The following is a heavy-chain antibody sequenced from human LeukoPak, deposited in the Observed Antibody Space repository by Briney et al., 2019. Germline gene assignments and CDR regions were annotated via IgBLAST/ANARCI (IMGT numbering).Heavy chain of an antibody. CDR2: IYYSGST. V-gene: IGHV4-61*01. D-gene: IGHD1-26*01. Sequence: SETLSLTCTVSGGSVSSGSYYWSWIRQPPGKGLEWIGYIYYSGSTNYNPTLKSRVTISVDTSKNQFSLKLSSVTAADTAVYYCARVGATYDAFDIWGQGTMVTVSS. CDR3: ARVGATYDAFDI. J-gene: IGHJ3*02. CDR1: GGSVSSGSYY.